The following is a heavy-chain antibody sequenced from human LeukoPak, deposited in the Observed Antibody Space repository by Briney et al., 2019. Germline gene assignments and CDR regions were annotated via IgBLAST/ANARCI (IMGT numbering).Heavy chain of an antibody. V-gene: IGHV3-33*06. J-gene: IGHJ6*03. CDR1: GFTFSNFG. Sequence: GRSLTLSRVASGFTFSNFGMHWVRQAPGKGLEWVALIWYDGSNKYYADSVKGRFTISRDSSKNTLYLQMNSLRAEDTAVYYCAKLGYCTGTSCYDDSYYYMDVWGKGTPVTVSS. CDR2: IWYDGSNK. D-gene: IGHD2-2*01. CDR3: AKLGYCTGTSCYDDSYYYMDV.